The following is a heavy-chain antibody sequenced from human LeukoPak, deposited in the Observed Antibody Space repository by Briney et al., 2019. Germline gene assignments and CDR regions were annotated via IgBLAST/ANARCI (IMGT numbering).Heavy chain of an antibody. D-gene: IGHD3-3*01. J-gene: IGHJ4*02. CDR2: ISGSGGST. Sequence: PGGSLRLSCAASGFTFNSYAMSWVRQAPGKGLEWVSAISGSGGSTYYADSVKGRFTISRDNSKNTLYLQMNSLRAEDTAVYYCAKDRGSPATIFGVVIMAPGPYFDYWGQGTLVTVSS. V-gene: IGHV3-23*01. CDR1: GFTFNSYA. CDR3: AKDRGSPATIFGVVIMAPGPYFDY.